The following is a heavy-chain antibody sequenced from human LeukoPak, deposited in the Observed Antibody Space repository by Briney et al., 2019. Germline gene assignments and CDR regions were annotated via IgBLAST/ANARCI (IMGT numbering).Heavy chain of an antibody. CDR3: AKGGSTWYHFDY. D-gene: IGHD6-13*01. Sequence: TGGSLRLSCAASGFTFSSYAIHWVRQAPGKGLEWVAFIWYDGSNKYYADSVKGRFTISRGNSENTLYLQMNSLRPEDTAVYYCAKGGSTWYHFDYWGQGTLVTVSS. V-gene: IGHV3-30*02. CDR1: GFTFSSYA. J-gene: IGHJ4*02. CDR2: IWYDGSNK.